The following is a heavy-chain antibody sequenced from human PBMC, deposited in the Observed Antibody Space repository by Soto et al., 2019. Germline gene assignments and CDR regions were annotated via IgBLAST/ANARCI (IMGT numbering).Heavy chain of an antibody. J-gene: IGHJ4*02. Sequence: SETLSLTCTVSGGSISSYYWSWIRQPPGKGLEWIGEINHSGSTNYNPSLKSRVTISVDTSKNQFSLKLSSVTAADTAVYYCARGFAIFGVVISLDYWGQGTLVTVSS. CDR2: INHSGST. CDR1: GGSISSYY. CDR3: ARGFAIFGVVISLDY. V-gene: IGHV4-34*01. D-gene: IGHD3-3*01.